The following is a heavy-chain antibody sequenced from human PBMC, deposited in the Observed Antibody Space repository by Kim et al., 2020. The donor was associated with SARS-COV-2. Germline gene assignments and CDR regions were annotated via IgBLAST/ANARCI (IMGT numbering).Heavy chain of an antibody. J-gene: IGHJ5*02. Sequence: SETLSLTCTVSGGSISSYYWSWIRQPPGKGLEWIGYIYYSGSTNYNPSLKSRVTISVDTSKNQFSLKLSSVTAADTAVYYCARAGEGVEARWFDAWGQGTLVTVSS. CDR2: IYYSGST. D-gene: IGHD7-27*01. CDR3: ARAGEGVEARWFDA. V-gene: IGHV4-59*13. CDR1: GGSISSYY.